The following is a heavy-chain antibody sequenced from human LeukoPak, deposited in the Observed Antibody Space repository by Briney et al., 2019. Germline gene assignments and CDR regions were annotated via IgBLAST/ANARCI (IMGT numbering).Heavy chain of an antibody. CDR3: ARGTIILTRRPFDY. Sequence: TSETLSLTCTVSGGSISSSSYYWGWIRQPPGKGLEWIGEINHSGSTNYNPSLKSRVTISVDTSKNQFSLKLSSVTAADTAVYYCARGTIILTRRPFDYWGQGTLVTVSS. V-gene: IGHV4-39*07. CDR2: INHSGST. J-gene: IGHJ4*02. D-gene: IGHD3-9*01. CDR1: GGSISSSSYY.